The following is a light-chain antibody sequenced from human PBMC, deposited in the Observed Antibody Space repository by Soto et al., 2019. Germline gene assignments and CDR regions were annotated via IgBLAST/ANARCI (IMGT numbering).Light chain of an antibody. CDR2: AVS. CDR1: NSDVGGYNY. CDR3: YSFTSRDTWV. J-gene: IGLJ3*02. V-gene: IGLV2-11*01. Sequence: QSALTQPRSVSGSPGQSVTISCTGTNSDVGGYNYVSWYQQYPGKAPKLIIFAVSQRPSGVPDRFSASKSDNTASLTISGLQADDEADYYCYSFTSRDTWVFGGGTKVTVL.